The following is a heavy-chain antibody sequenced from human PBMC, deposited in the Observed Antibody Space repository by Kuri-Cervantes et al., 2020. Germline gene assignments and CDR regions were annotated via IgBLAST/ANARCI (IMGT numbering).Heavy chain of an antibody. CDR3: ASVLLWFGELGPYFDY. CDR1: GGSFSGYY. CDR2: IYYSGST. V-gene: IGHV4-30-4*08. J-gene: IGHJ4*02. Sequence: LRLSCAVYGGSFSGYYWSWIRQHPGKGLERIGYIYYSGSTYYNPSLKSRVTISVDTSKNQFSLKLSSVTAADTAVYYCASVLLWFGELGPYFDYWGQGTLVTVSS. D-gene: IGHD3-10*01.